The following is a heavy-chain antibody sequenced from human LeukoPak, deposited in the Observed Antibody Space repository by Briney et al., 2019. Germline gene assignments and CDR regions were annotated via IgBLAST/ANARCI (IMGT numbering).Heavy chain of an antibody. CDR3: AREGYYVSGTRHYYYMDV. V-gene: IGHV1-18*01. CDR1: GYTFTSCG. J-gene: IGHJ6*03. D-gene: IGHD3-10*01. Sequence: ASVKVSCKASGYTFTSCGISWVRQAPGQGLERMGWISAYNGNTNYAQKLQGRVTMTTDTSTSTAYMELRSLRSDDTAVYYCAREGYYVSGTRHYYYMDVWGKGTTVTVSS. CDR2: ISAYNGNT.